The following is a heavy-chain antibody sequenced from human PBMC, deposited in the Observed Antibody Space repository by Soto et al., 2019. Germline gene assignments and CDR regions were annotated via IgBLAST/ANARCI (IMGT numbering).Heavy chain of an antibody. CDR2: ISSSGVTT. CDR1: GFTFSSYA. D-gene: IGHD4-17*01. CDR3: AKAYAERVTTWV. V-gene: IGHV3-23*01. Sequence: VQLLESGGGLVQPGGSLRLSCTASGFTFSSYAMSWVRQAPGKGLEWVSGISSSGVTTYYAASVEGRFTISRDNSKSTRYLQMSSLRAEDTATYYCAKAYAERVTTWVWGQGTLVTVSS. J-gene: IGHJ4*02.